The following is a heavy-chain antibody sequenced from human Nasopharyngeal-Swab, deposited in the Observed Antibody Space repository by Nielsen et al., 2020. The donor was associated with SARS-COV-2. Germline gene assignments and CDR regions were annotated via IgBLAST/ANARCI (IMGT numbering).Heavy chain of an antibody. V-gene: IGHV3-21*01. D-gene: IGHD4-17*01. CDR1: GFTFSSYS. Sequence: GGSLRLSCAASGFTFSSYSMNWVRQAPGKGLEWVSSISSSSSYIYYADSVKGRFTISRDSAKNSLYLQMNSLRAEDTAVYYCARPMTTLSNYAFHTWGQGTMVTVSS. CDR2: ISSSSSYI. J-gene: IGHJ3*02. CDR3: ARPMTTLSNYAFHT.